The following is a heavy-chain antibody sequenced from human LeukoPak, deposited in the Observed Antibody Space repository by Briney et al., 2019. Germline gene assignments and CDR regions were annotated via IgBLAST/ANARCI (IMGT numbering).Heavy chain of an antibody. V-gene: IGHV4-39*01. Sequence: SETLSLTCTVSGDSFTNTDFFWGWIRQPPGTGLEWLANIDDSGRIYSNPSLRSRVTMSRDTSKNQFSLKVTSVTAADTAVYYCARLDGALAHISGSYPDFWGQGILVTVSS. CDR2: IDDSGRI. J-gene: IGHJ4*02. CDR1: GDSFTNTDFF. D-gene: IGHD3-10*01. CDR3: ARLDGALAHISGSYPDF.